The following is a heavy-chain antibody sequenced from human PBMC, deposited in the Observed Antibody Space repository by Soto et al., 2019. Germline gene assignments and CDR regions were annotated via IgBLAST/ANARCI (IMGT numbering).Heavy chain of an antibody. V-gene: IGHV3-23*01. D-gene: IGHD6-6*01. Sequence: TGGSLRLSCAASGFTFSSYAMGWVRQAPGKGLEWVSAISGSGGSTYYADSVKGRFTISRDTSKNTAYLQMNSLRGDDTAVYYCATVVRIGARPSYFDYWGQGTLVTVSS. CDR1: GFTFSSYA. CDR2: ISGSGGST. J-gene: IGHJ4*02. CDR3: ATVVRIGARPSYFDY.